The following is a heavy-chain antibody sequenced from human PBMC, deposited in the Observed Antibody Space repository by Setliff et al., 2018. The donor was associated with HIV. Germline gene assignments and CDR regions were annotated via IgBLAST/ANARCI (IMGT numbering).Heavy chain of an antibody. CDR2: ISANDGRT. CDR3: ARDVEHMMDV. CDR1: GYTFTSYY. V-gene: IGHV1-18*04. Sequence: GASVKVSCKASGYTFTSYYMHWVRQAPGQGLEWMGWISANDGRTNHAQNFQDRVTMTTDTSTNTAYLELRSLRFDDTAVYYCARDVEHMMDVWGQGTTVTVSS. J-gene: IGHJ6*02.